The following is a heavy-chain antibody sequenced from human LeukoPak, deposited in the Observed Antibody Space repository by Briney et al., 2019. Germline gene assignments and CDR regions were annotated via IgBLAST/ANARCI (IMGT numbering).Heavy chain of an antibody. Sequence: PSETLSLTCTVSGGSISSYYWSWIRQPPGKGLEWIGYIYYSGSTNYNPSLKSRVTISVDTSKNQFSLKLSSVTAADTAVYYCAREKAVAGRLLDYWGQGTLVTVSS. CDR2: IYYSGST. J-gene: IGHJ4*02. V-gene: IGHV4-59*01. D-gene: IGHD6-19*01. CDR3: AREKAVAGRLLDY. CDR1: GGSISSYY.